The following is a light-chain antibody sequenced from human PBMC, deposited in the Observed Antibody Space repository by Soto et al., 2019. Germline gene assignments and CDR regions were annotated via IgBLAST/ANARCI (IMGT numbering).Light chain of an antibody. Sequence: QSALTQPHSVSGSPGQSVTISCTGTSSDVGGYNYVSWYQQYPGKAPKLIIYDVSKRPSGVPDRFSGSKSGNTASLTISGLQAEDEADYYCCSYAGTYTLWVFGGGTKLTVL. CDR1: SSDVGGYNY. J-gene: IGLJ3*02. V-gene: IGLV2-11*01. CDR2: DVS. CDR3: CSYAGTYTLWV.